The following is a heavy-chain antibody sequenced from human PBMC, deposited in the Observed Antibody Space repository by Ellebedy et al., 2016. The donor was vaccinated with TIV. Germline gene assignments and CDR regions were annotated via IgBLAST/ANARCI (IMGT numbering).Heavy chain of an antibody. V-gene: IGHV3-11*01. CDR2: ITSGDITL. D-gene: IGHD3-22*01. CDR3: ARVGAHYYDNSGYYGLDY. J-gene: IGHJ4*02. CDR1: GFSLSDYY. Sequence: PGGSLRLSCAASGFSLSDYYMSWVRQAPGMGLQWLSYITSGDITLYYADSVKGRFTISRDNSKNSLYLQMNSLTAEDTAVYYCARVGAHYYDNSGYYGLDYWGQGTPVTVSS.